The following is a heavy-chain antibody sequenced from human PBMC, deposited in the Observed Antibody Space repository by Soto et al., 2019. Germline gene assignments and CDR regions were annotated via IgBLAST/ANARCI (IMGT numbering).Heavy chain of an antibody. Sequence: LRLSCAGSGFLFGDSDIHGVRQAPGKGLEWVGRIRSKAYTYATAYVASAKGRVTISRDDSKNTAYLRMNSLEAEDTAVYYCTRHNMPFWYFDIWGRATLVTV. CDR3: TRHNMPFWYFDI. D-gene: IGHD2-2*01. CDR2: IRSKAYTYAT. V-gene: IGHV3-73*01. CDR1: GFLFGDSD. J-gene: IGHJ2*01.